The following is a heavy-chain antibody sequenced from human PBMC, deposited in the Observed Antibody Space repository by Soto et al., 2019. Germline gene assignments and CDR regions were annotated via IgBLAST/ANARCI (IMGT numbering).Heavy chain of an antibody. CDR1: GYTFTSYY. V-gene: IGHV1-46*01. CDR2: INPSGGST. Sequence: ASVKVSCKASGYTFTSYYMHWVRQAPGRGLEWMGIINPSGGSTSYAQKFQGRVTMTRDTSTSTVYMELSSLRSEDTAVYYCARPNLIAARTYGMDVWGQGTTVTVSS. J-gene: IGHJ6*02. D-gene: IGHD6-6*01. CDR3: ARPNLIAARTYGMDV.